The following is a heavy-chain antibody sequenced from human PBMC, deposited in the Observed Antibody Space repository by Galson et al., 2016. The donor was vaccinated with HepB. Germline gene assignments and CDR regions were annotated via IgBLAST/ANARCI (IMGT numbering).Heavy chain of an antibody. Sequence: LSLTCTVSGASISSGPYYWTWIRQHPGKGLELIGYIVSSGGTYYNPSLRSRVTISSDTSKSLFSLKLYSVTAADTAVYYCARGGTGSATIEYFPHWGQGTLVTVSS. V-gene: IGHV4-31*03. CDR2: IVSSGGT. CDR1: GASISSGPYY. D-gene: IGHD4-17*01. J-gene: IGHJ1*01. CDR3: ARGGTGSATIEYFPH.